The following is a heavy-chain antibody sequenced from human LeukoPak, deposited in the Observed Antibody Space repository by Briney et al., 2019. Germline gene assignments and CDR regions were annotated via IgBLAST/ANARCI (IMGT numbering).Heavy chain of an antibody. CDR1: GGSISSGDYY. Sequence: SETLSLTCTVSGGSISSGDYYWSWIRQPPGKGLEWIGYIYYSGSTYYNPSLKSRVTISVDTSKNQFSLKLSSVTAADTAVYYCARDWASTYNFVAFDIWGQGTMVTVSS. CDR3: ARDWASTYNFVAFDI. CDR2: IYYSGST. J-gene: IGHJ3*02. D-gene: IGHD5-24*01. V-gene: IGHV4-30-4*08.